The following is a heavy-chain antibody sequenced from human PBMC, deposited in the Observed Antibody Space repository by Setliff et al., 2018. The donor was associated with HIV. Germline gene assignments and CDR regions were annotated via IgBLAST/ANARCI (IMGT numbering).Heavy chain of an antibody. V-gene: IGHV3-23*01. Sequence: LRLSCAASGFTFSSYAMSWVRQAPGKGLEWVSAISGSGGSTYYADSVKGRFTISRDNSKNTLYLQMNSLRAEDTAVYYCAKEQYYDSSGYYYFDSWGQGTLVTVSS. J-gene: IGHJ4*02. CDR1: GFTFSSYA. CDR2: ISGSGGST. D-gene: IGHD3-22*01. CDR3: AKEQYYDSSGYYYFDS.